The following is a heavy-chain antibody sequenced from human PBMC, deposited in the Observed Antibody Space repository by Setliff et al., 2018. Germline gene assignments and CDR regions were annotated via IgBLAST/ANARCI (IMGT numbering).Heavy chain of an antibody. D-gene: IGHD2-15*01. J-gene: IGHJ5*02. CDR1: GDSFSNYA. V-gene: IGHV1-69*05. CDR2: LIPMFGTP. CDR3: ARSPALLGIVYLDP. Sequence: ASVKVSCKAAGDSFSNYAISWVRQAPGQGLEWMGGLIPMFGTPGYAQKFQDRVTITTDESTSTAYMELNSLTSEDTAVYYCARSPALLGIVYLDPWGQGTRVTVSS.